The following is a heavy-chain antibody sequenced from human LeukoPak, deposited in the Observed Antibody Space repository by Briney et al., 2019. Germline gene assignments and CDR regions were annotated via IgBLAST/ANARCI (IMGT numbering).Heavy chain of an antibody. CDR2: IIPIFGTA. Sequence: SVKVSCKASGGTFSSYAISWVRQASGQGLEWMGGIIPIFGTANYAQKFQGRVTITADESTSTAYMELSSLRSEDTAVYYCARMVDYGGNFDYWGQGTLVTVSS. J-gene: IGHJ4*02. CDR3: ARMVDYGGNFDY. D-gene: IGHD4-23*01. CDR1: GGTFSSYA. V-gene: IGHV1-69*01.